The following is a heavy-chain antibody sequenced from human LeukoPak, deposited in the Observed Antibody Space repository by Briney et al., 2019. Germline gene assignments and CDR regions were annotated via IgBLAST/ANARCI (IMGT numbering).Heavy chain of an antibody. Sequence: GASVKVSCKASGYTFTGYYMHWVRQAPGQGLERMGWINPNSGGTNYAQKFQGRVTMTRDTSISTAYMELSRLRSDDTAVYYCARALVGSWYRATDYWGQGTLVTVSS. V-gene: IGHV1-2*02. CDR3: ARALVGSWYRATDY. CDR2: INPNSGGT. CDR1: GYTFTGYY. D-gene: IGHD6-13*01. J-gene: IGHJ4*02.